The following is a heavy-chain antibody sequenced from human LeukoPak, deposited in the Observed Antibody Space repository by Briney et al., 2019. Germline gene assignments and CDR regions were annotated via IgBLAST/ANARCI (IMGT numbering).Heavy chain of an antibody. D-gene: IGHD6-13*01. J-gene: IGHJ4*02. Sequence: PGGSLRLSCAASEFTFSSYGMHWVRQAPGKGLEWVAFIRYDGSNKYYADSVKGRFTISRDNSKNTLYLQMNSLRAEDTAVYYCAKNQYSSSWYTRFDYWGREPWSPSPQ. CDR3: AKNQYSSSWYTRFDY. V-gene: IGHV3-30*02. CDR2: IRYDGSNK. CDR1: EFTFSSYG.